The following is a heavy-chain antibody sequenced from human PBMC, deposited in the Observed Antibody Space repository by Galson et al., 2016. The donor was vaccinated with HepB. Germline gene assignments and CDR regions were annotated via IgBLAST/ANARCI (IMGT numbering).Heavy chain of an antibody. CDR1: GGSFSGYH. CDR2: INQGGTT. V-gene: IGHV4-34*01. CDR3: ARGRSASWQRGTTRYYFDY. J-gene: IGHJ4*02. D-gene: IGHD1/OR15-1a*01. Sequence: SETLSLTCGVYGGSFSGYHWSWIRLNPGKGLEWIGDINQGGTTDYNPSLRSRVTISVDTSKNHFSLNLTSVTAADTAIYYCARGRSASWQRGTTRYYFDYWGQGPLVTVSS.